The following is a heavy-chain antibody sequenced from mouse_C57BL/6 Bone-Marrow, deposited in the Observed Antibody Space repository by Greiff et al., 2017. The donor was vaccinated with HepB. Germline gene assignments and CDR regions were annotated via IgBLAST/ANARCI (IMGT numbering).Heavy chain of an antibody. V-gene: IGHV3-6*01. D-gene: IGHD2-2*01. Sequence: EVKLMESGPGLVKPSQSLSLTCSVTGYSITSGYYWNWIRQFPGNKLEWMGYISYDGSNNYNPSLKNRISITRDTSKNQFFLKLNSVTTEDTATYYCARGGYAPFAYWGQGTLVTVSA. CDR2: ISYDGSN. J-gene: IGHJ3*01. CDR3: ARGGYAPFAY. CDR1: GYSITSGYY.